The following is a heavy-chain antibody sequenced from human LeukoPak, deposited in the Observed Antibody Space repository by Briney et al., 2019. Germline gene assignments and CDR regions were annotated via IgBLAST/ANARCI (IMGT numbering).Heavy chain of an antibody. D-gene: IGHD2-15*01. CDR2: INPSGGST. J-gene: IGHJ5*02. V-gene: IGHV1-46*01. CDR1: GYTFTGYY. CDR3: ARVGEFCSGGSCYLDP. Sequence: ASVKVSCKASGYTFTGYYMHWVRQAPGQGLEWMGIINPSGGSTSYAQKFQGRVTMTRDTSTSTVYMELSSLRSEDTAVYYCARVGEFCSGGSCYLDPWGQGTLVTVSS.